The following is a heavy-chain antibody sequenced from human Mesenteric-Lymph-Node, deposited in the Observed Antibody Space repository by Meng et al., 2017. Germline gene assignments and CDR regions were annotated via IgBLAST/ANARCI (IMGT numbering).Heavy chain of an antibody. CDR2: INTNTGNP. Sequence: QVQLVQSGAEVGKPGGSVTGSCKASGYTFTSYYMHWVRQAPGQGLEWMGWINTNTGNPTYAQGFTGRFVFSLDTSVSTAHLHISTLTPEDTAVYYCATSGGGFDYWGQGTLVTVSS. J-gene: IGHJ4*02. CDR1: GYTFTSYY. D-gene: IGHD1-26*01. V-gene: IGHV7-4-1*02. CDR3: ATSGGGFDY.